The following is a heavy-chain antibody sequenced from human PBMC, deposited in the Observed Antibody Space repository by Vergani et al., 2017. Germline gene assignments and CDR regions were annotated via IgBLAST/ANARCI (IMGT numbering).Heavy chain of an antibody. CDR2: IYYSGST. Sequence: QVQLQESGPGLVKPSETLFLTCTVSGGSISSYYWSWIRQPPGKGLEWIGYIYYSGSTNYNPSLKSRVTITVDRSRNQFSLKLSSVTAADTAVYYCAGVNDGIARDYDYGMDVWGQGTTVTVSS. CDR1: GGSISSYY. V-gene: IGHV4-59*01. D-gene: IGHD1-1*01. J-gene: IGHJ6*02. CDR3: AGVNDGIARDYDYGMDV.